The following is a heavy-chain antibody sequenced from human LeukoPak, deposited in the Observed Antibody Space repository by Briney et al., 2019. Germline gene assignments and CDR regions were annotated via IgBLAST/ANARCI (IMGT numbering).Heavy chain of an antibody. CDR1: GFTFSSCG. Sequence: GGSLRLSCAASGFTFSSCGMHWGRQAPGKGLEWVAFIWYDGNDKYYADSVKGRFAISRDNSKNTLDLQMNSLRSEDTAVYYCAKDPLQYGSGSYHFDHWGQGTLVIVSS. D-gene: IGHD3-10*01. CDR3: AKDPLQYGSGSYHFDH. CDR2: IWYDGNDK. V-gene: IGHV3-30*02. J-gene: IGHJ4*02.